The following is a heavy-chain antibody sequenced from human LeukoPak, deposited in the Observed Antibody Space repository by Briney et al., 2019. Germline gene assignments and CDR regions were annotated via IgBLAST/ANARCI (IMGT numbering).Heavy chain of an antibody. V-gene: IGHV4-34*01. D-gene: IGHD2-15*01. CDR3: ARGPVGYCSGGSCYYDAFDI. Sequence: FETPSLTLAVYGGALSGFYRGWVRPPPGEGLEWVGEIFYMGSTNYNPSLKSRVTISVDKSKNQFSLKLSSVTAADTAVYYCARGPVGYCSGGSCYYDAFDIWGQGTMVTVSS. CDR1: GGALSGFY. CDR2: IFYMGST. J-gene: IGHJ3*02.